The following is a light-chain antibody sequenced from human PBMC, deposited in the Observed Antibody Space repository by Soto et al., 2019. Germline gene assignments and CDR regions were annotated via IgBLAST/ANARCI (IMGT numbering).Light chain of an antibody. CDR2: GAS. CDR3: QQYNKWPLFT. J-gene: IGKJ3*01. V-gene: IGKV3-15*01. CDR1: QSVSSN. Sequence: EVVMTQSPATLSVSPGERATLSCRASQSVSSNLAWYQLRPGQAPRLLIYGASTRATGIPARFSGSGSGTEFTLTISSLQSEDFALYYCQQYNKWPLFTFGPGNRVDIE.